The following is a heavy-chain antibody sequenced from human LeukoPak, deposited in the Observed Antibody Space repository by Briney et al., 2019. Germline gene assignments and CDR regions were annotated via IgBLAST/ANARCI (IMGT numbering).Heavy chain of an antibody. CDR2: ISSSGSTI. Sequence: GGSLRLSCAASGFTFSSYEMNWVRQAPGKGLEWVSYISSSGSTIYYADSVKGRFTISRDNAKNSLYLQMNSLRAEDTAVYYCARRYYGPPNYGMDVWGQGTTVTVSS. J-gene: IGHJ6*02. V-gene: IGHV3-48*03. CDR1: GFTFSSYE. CDR3: ARRYYGPPNYGMDV. D-gene: IGHD3-10*01.